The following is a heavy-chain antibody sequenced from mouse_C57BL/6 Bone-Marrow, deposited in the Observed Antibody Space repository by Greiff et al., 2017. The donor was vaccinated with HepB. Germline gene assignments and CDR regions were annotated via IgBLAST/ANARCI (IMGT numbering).Heavy chain of an antibody. CDR1: GYTFTDYY. CDR3: ARRALGVYYGSSYSVYYAMDY. D-gene: IGHD1-1*01. V-gene: IGHV1-76*01. J-gene: IGHJ4*01. Sequence: QVQLQQSGAELVRPGASVKLSCKASGYTFTDYYINWVKQRPGQGLEWIARIYPGSGNTYYNEKFKGKATLTAEKSSSTAYMQLSSLTSEDSAVYFCARRALGVYYGSSYSVYYAMDYWGQGTSVTVSS. CDR2: IYPGSGNT.